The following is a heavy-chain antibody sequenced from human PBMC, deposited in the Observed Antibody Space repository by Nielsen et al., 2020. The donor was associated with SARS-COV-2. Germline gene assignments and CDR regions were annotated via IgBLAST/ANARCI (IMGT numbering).Heavy chain of an antibody. CDR1: GGSIGRITW. CDR2: VYHSGDT. Sequence: SETLSLTCSVSGGSIGRITWWTWVRQAPGRGLEWIGDVYHSGDTNYNPSLRSRLTISVDKSKNQFSLNLTSVTAADSAVYYCARQCDVGSCYRHWGQGIRVSVSS. V-gene: IGHV4-4*02. D-gene: IGHD1-26*01. CDR3: ARQCDVGSCYRH. J-gene: IGHJ4*02.